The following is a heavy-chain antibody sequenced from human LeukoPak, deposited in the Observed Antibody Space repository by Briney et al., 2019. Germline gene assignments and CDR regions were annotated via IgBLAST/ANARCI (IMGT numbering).Heavy chain of an antibody. D-gene: IGHD3-10*01. CDR2: IKHSGST. V-gene: IGHV4-34*01. Sequence: SETLSLTCAVYGGSFSGYYWSWIRQPPGKGLEWIGEIKHSGSTNYNPSLKSRVTISVDTSKNQFSRKRSSVTAADTAGYYCARGGLWFGEYPNYWGQGTPVTLSS. J-gene: IGHJ4*02. CDR3: ARGGLWFGEYPNY. CDR1: GGSFSGYY.